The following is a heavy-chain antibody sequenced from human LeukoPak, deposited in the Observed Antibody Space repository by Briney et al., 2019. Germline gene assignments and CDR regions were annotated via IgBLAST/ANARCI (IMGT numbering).Heavy chain of an antibody. CDR2: IWYDGSNK. CDR3: AKEYSSSFDY. J-gene: IGHJ4*02. CDR1: GFTFSSYG. V-gene: IGHV3-33*06. D-gene: IGHD6-6*01. Sequence: GGSLRLSCAAYGFTFSSYGMHWVRQAPGKGLEWVAVIWYDGSNKYYADSVKGRFTISRDNSKNTLYLQMNSLRAEDTAVYYCAKEYSSSFDYWGQGTLVTVSS.